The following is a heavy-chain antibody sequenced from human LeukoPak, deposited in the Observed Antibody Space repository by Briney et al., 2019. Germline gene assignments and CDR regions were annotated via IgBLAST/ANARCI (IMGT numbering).Heavy chain of an antibody. CDR3: ARAGLPAATCFDY. D-gene: IGHD2-2*01. J-gene: IGHJ4*02. CDR1: GYSFTSYW. V-gene: IGHV5-51*01. CDR2: IYPGDSDT. Sequence: GESLKIPCKGSGYSFTSYWIGWVRQMPGKGLEWMGIIYPGDSDTRYSPSFQGQVTISADKSISTAYLQWSSLKASDTAMYYCARAGLPAATCFDYWGQGTLVTVSS.